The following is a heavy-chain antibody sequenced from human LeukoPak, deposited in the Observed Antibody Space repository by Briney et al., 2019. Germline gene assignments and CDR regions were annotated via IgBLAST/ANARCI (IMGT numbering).Heavy chain of an antibody. Sequence: ASVKVSCKASGYTFTGYYMHWVRQAPGQGLEWMGWINPNSGGANYAQKFQGRVTMTRDTSISTAYMELSRLRSDDTAVYYCARGTLSSGFSAFDIWGQGTMVTVSS. CDR1: GYTFTGYY. CDR2: INPNSGGA. CDR3: ARGTLSSGFSAFDI. V-gene: IGHV1-2*02. J-gene: IGHJ3*02. D-gene: IGHD6-19*01.